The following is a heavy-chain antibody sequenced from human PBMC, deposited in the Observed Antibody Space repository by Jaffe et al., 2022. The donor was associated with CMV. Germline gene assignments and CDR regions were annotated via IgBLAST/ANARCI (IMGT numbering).Heavy chain of an antibody. D-gene: IGHD2-15*01. CDR3: AREELYCSGGSCHNWFDP. Sequence: QVQLVQSGAEVKKPGSSVKVSCKASGGTFSSYAISWVRQAPGQGLEWMGRIIPILGIANYAQKFQGRVTITADKSTSTAYMELSSLRSEDTAVYYCAREELYCSGGSCHNWFDPWGQGTLVTVSS. V-gene: IGHV1-69*09. CDR2: IIPILGIA. CDR1: GGTFSSYA. J-gene: IGHJ5*02.